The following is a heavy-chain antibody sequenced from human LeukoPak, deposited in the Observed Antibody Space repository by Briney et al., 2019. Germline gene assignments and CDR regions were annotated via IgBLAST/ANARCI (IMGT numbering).Heavy chain of an antibody. CDR1: GFTFSSYE. CDR3: ARGWISDSFDY. D-gene: IGHD5-12*01. Sequence: GGSPRLSCAASGFTFSSYEMNWVRQAPGKGLEWVSYISSSGSNIYYADSVKGRFTISRDNAKNSLYLQMNSLRAEDTAVYYCARGWISDSFDYWGQGTLVTVSS. CDR2: ISSSGSNI. J-gene: IGHJ4*02. V-gene: IGHV3-48*03.